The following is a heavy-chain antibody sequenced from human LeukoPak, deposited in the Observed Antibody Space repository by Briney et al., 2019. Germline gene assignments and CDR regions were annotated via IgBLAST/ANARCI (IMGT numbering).Heavy chain of an antibody. V-gene: IGHV4-59*01. CDR3: ARGDSSGWYPFFDY. J-gene: IGHJ4*02. CDR1: GGSISSYY. CDR2: IYYSGST. D-gene: IGHD6-19*01. Sequence: PSETLSLTCTVSGGSISSYYWSWIRQPPGKGLEWIGYIYYSGSTNYNPSLKSRVTISVDTSKNQFSLKLSSVTAADTAVYYCARGDSSGWYPFFDYWGQGTLVTVSS.